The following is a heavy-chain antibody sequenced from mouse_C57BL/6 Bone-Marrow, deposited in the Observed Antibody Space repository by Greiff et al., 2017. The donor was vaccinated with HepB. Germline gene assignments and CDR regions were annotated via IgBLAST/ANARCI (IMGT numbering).Heavy chain of an antibody. CDR2: INPGSGGT. V-gene: IGHV1-54*01. CDR3: ARREYYYGSGV. D-gene: IGHD1-1*01. CDR1: GYAFTNYL. Sequence: QVQLQQSGAELVRPGTSVKVSCKASGYAFTNYLIEWVKQRPGQGLEWIGVINPGSGGTNYNEKFKGKATLTADKSSSTAYMQLSSLRSEDSAVYFCARREYYYGSGVWGTGTTVTVSS. J-gene: IGHJ1*03.